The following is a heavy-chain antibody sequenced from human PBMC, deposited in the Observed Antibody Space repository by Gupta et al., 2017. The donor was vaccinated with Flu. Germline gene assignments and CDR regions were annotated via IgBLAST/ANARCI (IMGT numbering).Heavy chain of an antibody. CDR3: AKGVTALTELYHFDY. V-gene: IGHV3-23*01. CDR2: ISGSGGST. D-gene: IGHD2-2*02. CDR1: GFAFSSYA. J-gene: IGHJ4*02. Sequence: EVQLLESGGGLVQPGGSLRLSCAASGFAFSSYAMSWVRQAPGKGLEWVSAISGSGGSTYYADSVKGRFTISRDNSKNTLYLQMNSLRAEDTAVYYCAKGVTALTELYHFDYWGQGTLVTVSS.